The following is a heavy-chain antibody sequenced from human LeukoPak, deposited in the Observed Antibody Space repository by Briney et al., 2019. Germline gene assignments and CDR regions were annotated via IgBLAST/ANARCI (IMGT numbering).Heavy chain of an antibody. CDR1: GFTFSSYA. J-gene: IGHJ4*02. V-gene: IGHV3-48*02. CDR3: ARRDPFDY. Sequence: QAGGSLRLSCATSGFTFSSYAMTWVRQAPGKGLEWISFISTDSGTLYYADSVKGRFTISRDNAANSLYLQMNNLRDEDTAIYYCARRDPFDYWGQGTMVTVSS. CDR2: ISTDSGTL.